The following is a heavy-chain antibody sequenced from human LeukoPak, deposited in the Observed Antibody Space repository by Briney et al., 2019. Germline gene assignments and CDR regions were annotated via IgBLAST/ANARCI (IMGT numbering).Heavy chain of an antibody. CDR3: ARGRGVGATALDY. J-gene: IGHJ4*02. D-gene: IGHD1-26*01. Sequence: PGGSLRLSCAASGFTFSDHYMSWIRQAPGKGLEWVAVISYDSEGNYHVDSVKGRFTISRDNSKNTLYLQMNSLRAEDTAVYYCARGRGVGATALDYWGQGTLVTVSS. CDR1: GFTFSDHY. CDR2: ISYDSEGN. V-gene: IGHV3-30*03.